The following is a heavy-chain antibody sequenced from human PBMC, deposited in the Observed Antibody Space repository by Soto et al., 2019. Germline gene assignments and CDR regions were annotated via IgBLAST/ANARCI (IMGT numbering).Heavy chain of an antibody. D-gene: IGHD1-26*01. CDR3: ASPGLGAFDI. Sequence: GWSLRLSCTASLFTFSDYYMSWIRQAPVKGLEWVSYISSSGSTIYYADSVKGRFTISRDNAKNSLYLQMNSLRAEDTAVYYCASPGLGAFDIWGQGTMVTVSS. J-gene: IGHJ3*02. CDR2: ISSSGSTI. V-gene: IGHV3-11*01. CDR1: LFTFSDYY.